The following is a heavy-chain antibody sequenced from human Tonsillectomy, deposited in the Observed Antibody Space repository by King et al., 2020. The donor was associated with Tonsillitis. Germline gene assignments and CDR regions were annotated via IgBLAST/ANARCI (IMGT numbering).Heavy chain of an antibody. Sequence: QLVQSGAEVKKPGASVKVSCKASGYTFTGYYMHWVRQAPGQGLEWMGWINPNSGGTNYAQKFQGWVTMTRDTSISTAYMELSRLRSDDTAVYYCARGGVVFITTWSQNDMAVWGQGPTVTVSS. CDR1: GYTFTGYY. CDR3: ARGGVVFITTWSQNDMAV. V-gene: IGHV1-2*04. D-gene: IGHD3-22*01. J-gene: IGHJ6*02. CDR2: INPNSGGT.